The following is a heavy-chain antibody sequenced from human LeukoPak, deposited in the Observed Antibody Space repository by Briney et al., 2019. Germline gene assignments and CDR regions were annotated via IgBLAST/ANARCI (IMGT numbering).Heavy chain of an antibody. CDR1: GFTFSNAG. Sequence: PGGSLRLSCAASGFTFSNAGMSWVRQAPGKGLEWVARIKSKTDGGTTDYAAPVKGRFTISRDDSKNTLYLQMNSLKTEDTAVYYCTTPPLEYCSGGSCSGGQGTLVTVSS. J-gene: IGHJ4*02. D-gene: IGHD2-15*01. CDR3: TTPPLEYCSGGSCS. CDR2: IKSKTDGGTT. V-gene: IGHV3-15*01.